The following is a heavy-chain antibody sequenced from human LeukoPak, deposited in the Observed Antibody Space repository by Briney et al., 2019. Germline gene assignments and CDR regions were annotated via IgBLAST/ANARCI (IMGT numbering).Heavy chain of an antibody. J-gene: IGHJ4*02. CDR2: IWYDGSNK. CDR3: ARELVGNSDFDY. CDR1: GLTFSNAW. V-gene: IGHV3-33*08. D-gene: IGHD4-23*01. Sequence: GGSLRLSCLASGLTFSNAWMDWVRQAPGKGLEWVAVIWYDGSNKYYADSVKGRFTISRDNSKNTLYLQMNSLRAEDTAVYYCARELVGNSDFDYWGQGTLVTVSS.